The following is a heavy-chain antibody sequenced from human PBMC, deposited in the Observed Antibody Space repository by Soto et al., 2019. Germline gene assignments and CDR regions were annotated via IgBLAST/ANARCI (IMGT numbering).Heavy chain of an antibody. CDR1: GFTFSSCA. J-gene: IGHJ4*02. D-gene: IGHD2-15*01. V-gene: IGHV3-23*01. CDR3: AKGHPGGSCYSGLDC. CDR2: ISGSGDTT. Sequence: EVQLLESGGGLVQPGGSLRLSCAASGFTFSSCAMTWVGQAPGKGLEWVLSISGSGDTTYYADSVKGRFTISRDTSKNTVYLQMNSLRADDTAVYYCAKGHPGGSCYSGLDCWGQGTLVTVSS.